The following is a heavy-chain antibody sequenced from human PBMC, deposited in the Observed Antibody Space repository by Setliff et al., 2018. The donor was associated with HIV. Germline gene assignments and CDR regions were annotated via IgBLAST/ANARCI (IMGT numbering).Heavy chain of an antibody. D-gene: IGHD3-22*01. CDR3: ARGGKWDSSGSSAFDI. CDR2: ISSSSSTI. V-gene: IGHV3-48*01. J-gene: IGHJ3*02. CDR1: GFTFDLFS. Sequence: GGSLRLSCAASGFTFDLFSMNWVRQAPGKGLEWVSYISSSSSTIYYADSVKGRFTISRDNSKNTLYLQMNSLRAEDTAVYYCARGGKWDSSGSSAFDIWGQGKMVTVSS.